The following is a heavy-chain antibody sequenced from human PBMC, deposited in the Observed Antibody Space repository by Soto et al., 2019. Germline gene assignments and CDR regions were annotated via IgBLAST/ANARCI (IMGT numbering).Heavy chain of an antibody. CDR1: GGSISSGGYY. CDR3: ARFAYDSIDY. V-gene: IGHV4-31*03. J-gene: IGHJ4*02. Sequence: SETLSLTCTVSGGSISSGGYYWSWIRQHPGKGLEWIGYIYYSGSTYYNPSLKSRVTISVDTSKNQFSLKLSSVTAADTAVYYCARFAYDSIDYRGQVTLVTVPS. D-gene: IGHD3-22*01. CDR2: IYYSGST.